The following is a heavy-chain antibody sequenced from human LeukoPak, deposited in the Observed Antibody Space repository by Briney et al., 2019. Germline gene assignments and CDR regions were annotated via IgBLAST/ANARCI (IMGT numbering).Heavy chain of an antibody. CDR3: AKGHSGSYRYYFDY. V-gene: IGHV3-23*01. CDR2: ISGSGDST. Sequence: GGSLRLSCAASGFTFSTYVMSWVRQAPGKGLEWVSAISGSGDSTYYADSMKGRFTISRDNSKNTLYLQMNSLRAEDTAVYYCAKGHSGSYRYYFDYWGQGTLVTVSS. D-gene: IGHD1-26*01. CDR1: GFTFSTYV. J-gene: IGHJ4*02.